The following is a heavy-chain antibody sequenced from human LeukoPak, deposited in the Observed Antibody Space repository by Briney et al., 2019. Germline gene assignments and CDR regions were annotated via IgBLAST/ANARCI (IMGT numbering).Heavy chain of an antibody. CDR1: GYMFIDYA. J-gene: IGHJ4*02. V-gene: IGHV1-3*01. D-gene: IGHD4-17*01. Sequence: ASVTVSCKASGYMFIDYAIQWVRQAPGQGLEWMGWINAGNGKTKYSQKFQGRVTITRETFASTAYVELSGLRSEDTAVYYCARARWTSTVTTYYLDYWGQGTLVTVSS. CDR3: ARARWTSTVTTYYLDY. CDR2: INAGNGKT.